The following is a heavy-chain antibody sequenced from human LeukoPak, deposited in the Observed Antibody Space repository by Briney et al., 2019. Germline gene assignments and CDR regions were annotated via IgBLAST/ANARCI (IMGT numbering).Heavy chain of an antibody. CDR3: ARTPSIAVAGYFDY. CDR2: IIPIFGTA. J-gene: IGHJ4*02. D-gene: IGHD6-19*01. V-gene: IGHV1-69*13. Sequence: SVKASCKASGGTFSSYAISWVRQAPGQGLEWMGGIIPIFGTANYAQKFQGRVTITADESTSTAYMELSSLRSEDTAVYYCARTPSIAVAGYFDYWGQGTLVTVSS. CDR1: GGTFSSYA.